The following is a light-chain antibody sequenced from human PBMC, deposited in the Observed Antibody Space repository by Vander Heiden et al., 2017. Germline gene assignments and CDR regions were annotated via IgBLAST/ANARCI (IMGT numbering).Light chain of an antibody. CDR3: QQDNSYSWT. Sequence: DIQMTQSPSTLSVSVGGRVTITCRASQSISSWLAWYQQKPGKAPKLLIYKASSLESGVPSRFSGSGSGTEFTLTISSLQPDDFATYYCQQDNSYSWTFGQGTKVEIK. CDR2: KAS. CDR1: QSISSW. V-gene: IGKV1-5*03. J-gene: IGKJ1*01.